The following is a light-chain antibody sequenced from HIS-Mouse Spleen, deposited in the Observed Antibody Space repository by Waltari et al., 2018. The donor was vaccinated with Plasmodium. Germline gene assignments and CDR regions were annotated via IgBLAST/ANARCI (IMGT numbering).Light chain of an antibody. V-gene: IGLV1-47*01. J-gene: IGLJ3*02. CDR1: SPNIGSNY. CDR2: RNK. Sequence: QSVLTQPPSASGTPGQRVTISCSGSSPNIGSNYVYWYQKLPGTAPKLLIYRNKQRPSGVPDRFSGSKSGTSASLAISGLRSEDEADYYCAAWDDSLSGPVFGGGTKLTVL. CDR3: AAWDDSLSGPV.